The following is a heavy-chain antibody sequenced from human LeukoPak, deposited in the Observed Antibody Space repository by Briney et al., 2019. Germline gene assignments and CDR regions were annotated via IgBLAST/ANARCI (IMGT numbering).Heavy chain of an antibody. D-gene: IGHD6-13*01. J-gene: IGHJ4*02. V-gene: IGHV5-51*01. CDR1: GYSFTSYW. Sequence: GESLKISCKASGYSFTSYWIGWVRQMPGEGLEWLGVIYPANSDTRYSPSFQGQGTISADKSISTAYLQWSSLKASDTAMYYCARRRAVAGIYYFDYWGQGSLVTVSS. CDR3: ARRRAVAGIYYFDY. CDR2: IYPANSDT.